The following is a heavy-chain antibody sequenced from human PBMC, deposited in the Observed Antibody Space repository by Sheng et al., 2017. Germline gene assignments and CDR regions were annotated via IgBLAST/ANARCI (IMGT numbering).Heavy chain of an antibody. V-gene: IGHV3-30-3*01. D-gene: IGHD2-2*02. CDR1: GFTFSSYA. CDR2: ISYDGSNK. Sequence: QVQLVESGGGVVQPGRSLRLSCAASGFTFSSYAMHWVRQAPGKGLEWVAVISYDGSNKYYADSVKGRFTISRDNSKNTLYLQMNSLRAEDTAVYYCARDQLGYCSSTSCYTDWFDPWGQGTLVTVSS. CDR3: ARDQLGYCSSTSCYTDWFDP. J-gene: IGHJ5*02.